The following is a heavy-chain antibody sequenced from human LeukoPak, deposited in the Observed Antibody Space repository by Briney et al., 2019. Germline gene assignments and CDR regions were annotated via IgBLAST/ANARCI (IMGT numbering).Heavy chain of an antibody. CDR1: GFTFSSYA. CDR3: AKGSYYDSSGSFYFDY. D-gene: IGHD3-22*01. CDR2: ISGSGGST. V-gene: IGHV3-23*01. J-gene: IGHJ4*02. Sequence: GGSLRLSCAASGFTFSSYAMSWVRQAPGKGLEWVSAISGSGGSTYYADSVKGRFTISRDNSKNTLYLQVNSLGTEDTAAYYCAKGSYYDSSGSFYFDYWGQGTLVTVSS.